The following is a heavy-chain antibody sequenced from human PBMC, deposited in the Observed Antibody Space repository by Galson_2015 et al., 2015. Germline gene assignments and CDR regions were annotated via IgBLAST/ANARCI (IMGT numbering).Heavy chain of an antibody. CDR1: GFTSSDYY. D-gene: IGHD6-13*01. CDR3: ARDGLAAGLYFDH. J-gene: IGHJ4*02. V-gene: IGHV3-11*01. Sequence: SLRLSCAASGFTSSDYYMNWIRQAPGKGLEWVSSTSYSDNTIYYADSVRGRFAISRDNARNSLYLQMNSLRAEDTAVYYCARDGLAAGLYFDHWGQGTLVSVSS. CDR2: TSYSDNTI.